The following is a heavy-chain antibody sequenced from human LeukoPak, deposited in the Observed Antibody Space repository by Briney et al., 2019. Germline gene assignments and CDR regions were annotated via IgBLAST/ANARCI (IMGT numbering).Heavy chain of an antibody. CDR2: IYSSGTT. CDR3: ARQTGSGLFILP. V-gene: IGHV4-4*07. D-gene: IGHD3/OR15-3a*01. CDR1: GGSINTYY. Sequence: SETLSLTCTVSGGSINTYYWSWIRQPAGKGLEWIGRIYSSGTTHYNPSLKSRVTISVDTSKNQFSLKLSSVTAADTAVYYCARQTGSGLFILPGGQGTLVTVSS. J-gene: IGHJ4*02.